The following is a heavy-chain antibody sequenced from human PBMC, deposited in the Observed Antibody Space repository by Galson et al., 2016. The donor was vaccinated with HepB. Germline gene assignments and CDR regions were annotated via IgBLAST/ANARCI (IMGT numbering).Heavy chain of an antibody. J-gene: IGHJ4*02. CDR2: IYYRGST. D-gene: IGHD6-13*01. CDR1: GASITNTNYY. CDR3: VAGYSSSWTGVDY. Sequence: LSLTCSVSGASITNTNYYWGWIRQPPGKGLEWIGSIYYRGSTYYTPSLKSRVTKSVDASKNQFSLKLSSVTAADTAVYYCVAGYSSSWTGVDYWGQGTLVTVSS. V-gene: IGHV4-39*01.